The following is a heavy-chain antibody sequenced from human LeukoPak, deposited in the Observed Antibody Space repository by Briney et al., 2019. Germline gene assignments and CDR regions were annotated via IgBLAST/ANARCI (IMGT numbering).Heavy chain of an antibody. V-gene: IGHV3-48*02. D-gene: IGHD3-22*01. Sequence: GGSLRLSCAASGITFSGYSMIWVRQAPGQGLEWLSFMTTSGNTIFYAESVKGRFTISRDNAKKSLYLQMNSLRDEDTAVYYCARVRGATVVTMYFDYWGQGTLVTVSS. CDR2: MTTSGNTI. CDR1: GITFSGYS. CDR3: ARVRGATVVTMYFDY. J-gene: IGHJ4*02.